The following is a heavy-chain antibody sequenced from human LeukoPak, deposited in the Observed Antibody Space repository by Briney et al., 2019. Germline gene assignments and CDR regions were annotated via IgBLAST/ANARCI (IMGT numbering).Heavy chain of an antibody. V-gene: IGHV1-18*01. J-gene: IGHJ4*02. CDR1: GYSSTNYG. CDR2: IHIYRGNT. CDR3: ARGSPPRRNYDSRGYYSYYFDY. D-gene: IGHD3-22*01. Sequence: ASVKVSCKASGYSSTNYGISWVRQAPGQGLEWMGWIHIYRGNTNYAQKLQGRVTMTTDTSTSTVYMELRSLRSDDTAVYYCARGSPPRRNYDSRGYYSYYFDYWGQGTLVTVSS.